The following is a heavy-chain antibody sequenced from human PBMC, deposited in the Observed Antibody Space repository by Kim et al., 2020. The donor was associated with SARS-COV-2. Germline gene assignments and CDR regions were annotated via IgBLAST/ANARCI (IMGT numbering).Heavy chain of an antibody. V-gene: IGHV3-11*06. CDR3: ARVRCSSTSCYWLRYFDL. Sequence: GGSLRLSCAASGFTFSDYYMSWIRQAPGKGLEWVSYLSSSSSYTYYADSVKGRFTISRDNAKNSLYLQMNSLRAEDTAVYYCARVRCSSTSCYWLRYFDLWGRGTLVPVSS. J-gene: IGHJ2*01. CDR1: GFTFSDYY. CDR2: LSSSSSYT. D-gene: IGHD2-2*01.